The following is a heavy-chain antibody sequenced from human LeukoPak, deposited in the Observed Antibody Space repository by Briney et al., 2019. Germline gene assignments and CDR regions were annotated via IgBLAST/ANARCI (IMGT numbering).Heavy chain of an antibody. V-gene: IGHV1-2*02. D-gene: IGHD2-2*01. CDR3: ARDTPSHCSSTSCYWGIEDY. Sequence: ASVKVSCKASGYTFTGYYMHWVRQAPGQGLEWMGWINPNSGGTNYAQKFQGRVTMTRDTSISTAYMELSRPRSDDTAVYYCARDTPSHCSSTSCYWGIEDYWGQGTLVTVSS. CDR2: INPNSGGT. J-gene: IGHJ4*02. CDR1: GYTFTGYY.